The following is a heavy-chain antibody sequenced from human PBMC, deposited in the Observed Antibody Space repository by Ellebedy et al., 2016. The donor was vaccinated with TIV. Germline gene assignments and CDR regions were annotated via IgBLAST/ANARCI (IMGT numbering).Heavy chain of an antibody. Sequence: SETLSLXCTVSGGSISSSSYYWGWIRQPPGKGLEWIGSIYYSGSTYYNPSLKSRVTISVDTSKNQFSLKLSSVTAADTAVYYCARCEGVVVIAAIGAFDYWGQGTLVTVSS. CDR3: ARCEGVVVIAAIGAFDY. J-gene: IGHJ4*02. V-gene: IGHV4-39*01. CDR2: IYYSGST. CDR1: GGSISSSSYY. D-gene: IGHD2-21*01.